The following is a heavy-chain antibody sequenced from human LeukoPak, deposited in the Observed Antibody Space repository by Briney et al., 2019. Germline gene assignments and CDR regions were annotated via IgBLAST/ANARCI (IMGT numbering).Heavy chain of an antibody. J-gene: IGHJ6*03. CDR2: IYHSGIT. CDR1: DYSISSGYGYY. D-gene: IGHD1-14*01. CDR3: ARTGNGRTNYYYYMDV. Sequence: MPSETLSLTCTVSDYSISSGYGYYWGWIRQPPGKGLEWIGNIYHSGITYYNHFNSSLKSRVTISIDTSKNQFSLKLNSVTAADTTVYYCARTGNGRTNYYYYMDVWGKGTTVTISS. V-gene: IGHV4-38-2*02.